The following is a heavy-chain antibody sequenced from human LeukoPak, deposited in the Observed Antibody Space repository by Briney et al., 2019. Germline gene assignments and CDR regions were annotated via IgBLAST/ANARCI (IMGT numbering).Heavy chain of an antibody. CDR2: IRSKLYGGSA. CDR1: GFNFGEHA. Sequence: GGSLGLSCRTSGFNFGEHAMTWVRQAPGKGLQWIGFIRSKLYGGSADYAASVKGRFYMSRDDSMRIAYLEMSSLRTDDTAVYFCARGGSDYNNYAYPYWGQGTLVAVSS. J-gene: IGHJ4*02. V-gene: IGHV3-49*04. D-gene: IGHD4-11*01. CDR3: ARGGSDYNNYAYPY.